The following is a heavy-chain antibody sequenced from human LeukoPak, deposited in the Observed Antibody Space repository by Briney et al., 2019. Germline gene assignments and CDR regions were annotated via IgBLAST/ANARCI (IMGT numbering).Heavy chain of an antibody. D-gene: IGHD2-21*02. CDR3: ARGLVVVVTAPASSSDASDI. V-gene: IGHV4-34*01. CDR2: INHSGST. CDR1: GGSFSGYY. J-gene: IGHJ3*02. Sequence: SETLSLTCAVYGGSFSGYYWSWIRQPPGKGLEWIGEINHSGSTNYNPSLKSRVTISVDTSKNQFSLKLSSVTAADTAVYYCARGLVVVVTAPASSSDASDIWGQGTMVTVSS.